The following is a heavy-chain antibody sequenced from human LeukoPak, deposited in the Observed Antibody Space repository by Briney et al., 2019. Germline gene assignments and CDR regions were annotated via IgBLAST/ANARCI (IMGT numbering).Heavy chain of an antibody. V-gene: IGHV5-51*01. CDR3: ARLYLARYSYGYLDY. D-gene: IGHD5-18*01. Sequence: GESLKISCKGSGYSFASYWIGWVRQMPGKGLEWMGIIYPGDSDTRYSPSFQGQVTISADKSISTAYLQWSSLKASDTAMYYCARLYLARYSYGYLDYWGQGTLVIVSS. CDR2: IYPGDSDT. CDR1: GYSFASYW. J-gene: IGHJ4*02.